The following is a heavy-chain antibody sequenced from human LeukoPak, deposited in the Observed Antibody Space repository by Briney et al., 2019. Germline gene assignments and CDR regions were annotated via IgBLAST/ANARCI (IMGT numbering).Heavy chain of an antibody. CDR3: ARDKRVAVAGAYIYYYYMDV. D-gene: IGHD6-19*01. V-gene: IGHV4-4*07. CDR1: GGSISSYY. J-gene: IGHJ6*03. Sequence: SETLSLTCTVSGGSISSYYWSWIRQPAGKGLEWIGRIYISGSGSTNYNPSLKSRVTMSVDTSKNQFSLKLSSVTAADTAVYYCARDKRVAVAGAYIYYYYMDVWGNGTTVTISS. CDR2: IYISGSGST.